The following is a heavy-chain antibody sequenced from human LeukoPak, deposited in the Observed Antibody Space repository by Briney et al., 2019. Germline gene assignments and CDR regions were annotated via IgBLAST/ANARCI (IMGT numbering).Heavy chain of an antibody. J-gene: IGHJ4*02. CDR3: ARDPDPRFGELFDY. D-gene: IGHD3-10*01. CDR1: GYTFTGYY. V-gene: IGHV1-2*02. Sequence: GASVKVSCTASGYTFTGYYMHWVRQAPGQGLEWMGWINPNSGGTNYAQKFQGRVTMTRDTSISTAYMELSRLRSDDTAVYYCARDPDPRFGELFDYWGQGTLVTVSS. CDR2: INPNSGGT.